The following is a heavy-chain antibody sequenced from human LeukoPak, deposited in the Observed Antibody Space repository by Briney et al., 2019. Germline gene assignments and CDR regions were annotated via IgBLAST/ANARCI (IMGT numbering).Heavy chain of an antibody. Sequence: ASVKASCKASGYTFTNYYMQWVRQAPGQGLEWMGIINPSGGGTSYAQNFQGRVTMTRDTSTSTVYMALSSLTSEDTAVYYCARWIVGDTTSDYWGQGTLVTVSS. CDR1: GYTFTNYY. CDR2: INPSGGGT. D-gene: IGHD1-26*01. CDR3: ARWIVGDTTSDY. V-gene: IGHV1-46*01. J-gene: IGHJ4*02.